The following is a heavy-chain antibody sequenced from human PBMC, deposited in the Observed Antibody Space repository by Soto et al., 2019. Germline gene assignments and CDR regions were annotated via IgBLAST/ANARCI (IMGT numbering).Heavy chain of an antibody. D-gene: IGHD3-22*01. J-gene: IGHJ1*01. V-gene: IGHV4-30-4*01. CDR1: GGSISSGDYY. CDR3: ASYDSSGYPDAEYFQH. Sequence: SETLSLTCTVSGGSISSGDYYWSWIRQPPGKGLEWIGYIYYSGSTYYNPSLKSRVTISVDTSKDQFSLKLSSVTAADTAVYYCASYDSSGYPDAEYFQHWGQGTLVTVSS. CDR2: IYYSGST.